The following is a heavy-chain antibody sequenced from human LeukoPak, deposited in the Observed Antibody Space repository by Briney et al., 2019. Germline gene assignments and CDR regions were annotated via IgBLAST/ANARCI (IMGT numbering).Heavy chain of an antibody. CDR2: IYYSGST. V-gene: IGHV4-39*01. CDR3: ARRFSGYGLGFGY. CDR1: GGSISSSSYY. D-gene: IGHD3-22*01. Sequence: SETLSLTCTVSGGSISSSSYYWGWIRQPPGKGLEWIGSIYYSGSTYYNPSLKSRVTISVDTSKNQFSLKLSSVTAADTAVYYCARRFSGYGLGFGYWGQGTLVTVSS. J-gene: IGHJ4*02.